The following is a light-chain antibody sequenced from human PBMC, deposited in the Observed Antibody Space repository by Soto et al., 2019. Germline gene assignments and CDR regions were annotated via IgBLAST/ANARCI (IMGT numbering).Light chain of an antibody. CDR3: QQYGISPRT. Sequence: ESLLTQSPGTLSLSPGERATLSCRTSQSVSSNYLAWYQQKPGQAPRLFIYGASSRATGIPDRFSGSGSGTDFTLTISRLEPEDFAVYYCQQYGISPRTFGQGTKVDI. J-gene: IGKJ1*01. V-gene: IGKV3-20*01. CDR2: GAS. CDR1: QSVSSNY.